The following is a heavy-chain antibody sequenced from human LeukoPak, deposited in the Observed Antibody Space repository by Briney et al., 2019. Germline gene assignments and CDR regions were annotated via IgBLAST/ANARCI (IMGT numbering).Heavy chain of an antibody. CDR3: ARDLGDSSGYSGNWFDP. J-gene: IGHJ5*02. CDR2: IYYSGST. V-gene: IGHV4-59*01. CDR1: GGSINSYY. Sequence: PSATLSLTCTVSGGSINSYYWSWIRQPPGKGLEWIGYIYYSGSTNYNPSLKSRVTMSVDTSKNQFSLKLSSVTAADTAVYYCARDLGDSSGYSGNWFDPWGQGTLVTVSS. D-gene: IGHD3-22*01.